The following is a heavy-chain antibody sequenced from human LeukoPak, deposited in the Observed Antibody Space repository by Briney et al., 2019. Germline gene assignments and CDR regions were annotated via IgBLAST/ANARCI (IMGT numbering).Heavy chain of an antibody. V-gene: IGHV4-59*01. D-gene: IGHD3-10*01. J-gene: IGHJ3*02. CDR1: GGSISSYY. Sequence: PSETLSLTCTVSGGSISSYYWSWIRQPPGKGLEWIGYIYYSGSTNYNPSLKSRVTISVDTSKNQFSLKLSSVTAADTAVYYCARMNMVRGVMEAFDIWGQGTMVTVSS. CDR3: ARMNMVRGVMEAFDI. CDR2: IYYSGST.